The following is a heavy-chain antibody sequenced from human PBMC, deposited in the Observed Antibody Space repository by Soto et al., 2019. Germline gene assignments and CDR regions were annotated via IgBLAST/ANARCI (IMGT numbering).Heavy chain of an antibody. CDR3: ARQRLLRLKPDFDI. V-gene: IGHV4-39*01. J-gene: IGHJ4*02. CDR1: GGSTSDKSYF. Sequence: GTLSLTCSVSGGSTSDKSYFWGWVRESPGKGLEWIGSMYYSGSSYYNPSLKSRVAISVDTSRNQFSLKLRSVTAADTAVYFCARQRLLRLKPDFDIWGQGTLVTVSS. CDR2: MYYSGSS. D-gene: IGHD2-21*02.